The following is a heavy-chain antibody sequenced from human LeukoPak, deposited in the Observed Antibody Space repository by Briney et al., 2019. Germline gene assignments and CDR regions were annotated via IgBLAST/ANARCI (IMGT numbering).Heavy chain of an antibody. D-gene: IGHD6-19*01. J-gene: IGHJ4*02. Sequence: GGSLRLSCAASGFTFSRYWMSWVRQPPGKGLEWVANIKQDGGEKYYVDSVKGRFTISRDNAKNSLYLQMNSLRAEDTAVYYCAKDSGWYGIDYWGQGTLVTVSS. CDR2: IKQDGGEK. CDR3: AKDSGWYGIDY. V-gene: IGHV3-7*01. CDR1: GFTFSRYW.